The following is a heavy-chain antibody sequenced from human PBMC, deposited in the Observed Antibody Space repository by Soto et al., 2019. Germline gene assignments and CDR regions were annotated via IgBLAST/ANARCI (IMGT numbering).Heavy chain of an antibody. CDR2: IIPIFGTA. D-gene: IGHD2-21*02. Sequence: QVQLVQSGAEVKKPGSSVKVSCKASGGTFSSYAISWVRQAPGQGLEWMGGIIPIFGTANYAQKFQGRGKITADDSKSTAYMELSSLRSEATAVYYCARGDEKHIVVVTGDYYYYCGMDVWGQGPTVTVSS. J-gene: IGHJ6*02. CDR3: ARGDEKHIVVVTGDYYYYCGMDV. CDR1: GGTFSSYA. V-gene: IGHV1-69*01.